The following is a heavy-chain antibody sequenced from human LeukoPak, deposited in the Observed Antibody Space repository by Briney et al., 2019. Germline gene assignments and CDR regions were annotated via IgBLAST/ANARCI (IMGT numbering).Heavy chain of an antibody. D-gene: IGHD3-22*01. CDR2: VNPNSGNT. J-gene: IGHJ4*02. CDR3: ARATAGYYQFDY. CDR1: GYTFTSFD. Sequence: ASVKVSCKASGYTFTSFDINWVRQATGQGLEWMGWVNPNSGNTGYAQKFQGRVTMTRNTSISTAYMELSSLRSEDTAVYYCARATAGYYQFDYWGQGTLVTVSS. V-gene: IGHV1-8*01.